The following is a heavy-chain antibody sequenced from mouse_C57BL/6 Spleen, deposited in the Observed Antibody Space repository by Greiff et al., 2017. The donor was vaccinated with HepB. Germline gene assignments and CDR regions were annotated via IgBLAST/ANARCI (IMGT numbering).Heavy chain of an antibody. CDR3: AASYYYGSSPFFDY. CDR1: GFTFSSYT. CDR2: ISGGGGNT. Sequence: EVMLVESGGGLVKPGGSLKLSCAASGFTFSSYTMSWVRQTPEKRLEWVATISGGGGNTYYPDSVKGRFTISRDNAKNTLYLQMSSLRSEDTALYYCAASYYYGSSPFFDYWGQGTTLTVSS. V-gene: IGHV5-9*01. D-gene: IGHD1-1*01. J-gene: IGHJ2*01.